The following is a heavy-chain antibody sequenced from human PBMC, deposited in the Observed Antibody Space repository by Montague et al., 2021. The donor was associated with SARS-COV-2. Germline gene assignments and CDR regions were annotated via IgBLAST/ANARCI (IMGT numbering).Heavy chain of an antibody. D-gene: IGHD5-24*01. CDR1: GFSFSDYA. CDR2: IWYDVSNS. J-gene: IGHJ4*02. Sequence: SLRLSCAASGFSFSDYAMHWVRQAPGLALEWVAVIWYDVSNSYXXXSVKGRFTISRDNSKNAVYLQMNSLTADATAISYCAREKKEVQMDYWGLGTLVTVSS. V-gene: IGHV3-33*01. CDR3: AREKKEVQMDY.